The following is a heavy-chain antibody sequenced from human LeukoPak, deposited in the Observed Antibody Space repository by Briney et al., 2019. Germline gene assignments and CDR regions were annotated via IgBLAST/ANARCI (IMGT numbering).Heavy chain of an antibody. J-gene: IGHJ3*02. CDR2: ISSSGSTI. CDR3: ARALPIGYDAFDI. D-gene: IGHD3-22*01. CDR1: GFTFSDYY. Sequence: GGSLRLSCAASGFTFSDYYMSWIRQAPGKGLEWVSYISSSGSTIYYADSVKGRFTISRDNAKNSLYLQMNSLRAEDTAVYYCARALPIGYDAFDIWGQGTMVTVSS. V-gene: IGHV3-11*01.